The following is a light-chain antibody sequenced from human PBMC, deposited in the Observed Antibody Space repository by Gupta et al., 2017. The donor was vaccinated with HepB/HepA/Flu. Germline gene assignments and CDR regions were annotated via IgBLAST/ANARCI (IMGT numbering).Light chain of an antibody. CDR1: QSVSSY. CDR2: DAS. V-gene: IGKV3-11*01. J-gene: IGKJ5*01. Sequence: EIVLTQSPATLSLSPGERATLSCRASQSVSSYLAWYQQKPGQAPRLLIYDASNRATGIPARFSGSGSGTDFTLTSSSLEPEDCAVYYCQQRSIFGQGTRLEIK. CDR3: QQRSI.